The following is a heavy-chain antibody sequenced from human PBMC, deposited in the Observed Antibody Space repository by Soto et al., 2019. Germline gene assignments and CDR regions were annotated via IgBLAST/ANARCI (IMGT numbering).Heavy chain of an antibody. CDR1: GFTFSSYG. Sequence: QVQLVESGGGVVQPGRSLRLSCAASGFTFSSYGMHWVRQAPGKGLEWVAVISYDGSNKYYADSVKGRFTISRDNSKNTLYLQMNSLRAEDTAVYYCAKGTEYYDSSGYYFDYWGQGTLVTVSS. CDR2: ISYDGSNK. CDR3: AKGTEYYDSSGYYFDY. D-gene: IGHD3-22*01. J-gene: IGHJ4*02. V-gene: IGHV3-30*18.